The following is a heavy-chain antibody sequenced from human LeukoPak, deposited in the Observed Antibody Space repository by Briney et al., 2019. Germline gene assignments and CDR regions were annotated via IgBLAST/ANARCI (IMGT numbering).Heavy chain of an antibody. V-gene: IGHV4-59*12. CDR1: GGSISNYF. Sequence: PSETLSLTCTVSGGSISNYFWGWIRQPPGKGLEWIAYIYYSGSPPNYNPSLKSRVTISVDTSKTQYSLNLDSVTAADTAVYSCASLFSSETRDPRGWYFDLWGPGTLVTVSS. CDR2: IYYSGSPP. J-gene: IGHJ2*01. CDR3: ASLFSSETRDPRGWYFDL. D-gene: IGHD3-10*01.